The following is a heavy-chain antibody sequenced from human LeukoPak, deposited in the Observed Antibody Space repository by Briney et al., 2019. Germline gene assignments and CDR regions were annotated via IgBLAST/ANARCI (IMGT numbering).Heavy chain of an antibody. CDR3: ARSMAPSGSLYFQH. D-gene: IGHD6-13*01. V-gene: IGHV1-2*02. J-gene: IGHJ1*01. Sequence: ASVKVSCKTSGYTFTDYYLHWVRQAPGQGLEWVGWIHPNSGATHYAQKFQGRLTMTRDTSISAAYMELSRLRSDDTAVYYCARSMAPSGSLYFQHWGQGTLVTVSS. CDR2: IHPNSGAT. CDR1: GYTFTDYY.